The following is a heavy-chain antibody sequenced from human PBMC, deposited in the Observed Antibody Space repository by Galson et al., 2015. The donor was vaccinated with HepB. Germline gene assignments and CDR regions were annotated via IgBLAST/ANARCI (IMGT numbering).Heavy chain of an antibody. D-gene: IGHD6-19*01. CDR3: AREAGYSSGWYGGGY. CDR2: ISSSSSYI. CDR1: GFTFSSYS. V-gene: IGHV3-21*01. J-gene: IGHJ4*02. Sequence: SLRLSCAASGFTFSSYSMNWVRQAPGKGLEWVSSISSSSSYIYYADSVKGRFTISRDNAKNSLYLQMNSLRAEDTAVYYCAREAGYSSGWYGGGYWGQGTLVTVSS.